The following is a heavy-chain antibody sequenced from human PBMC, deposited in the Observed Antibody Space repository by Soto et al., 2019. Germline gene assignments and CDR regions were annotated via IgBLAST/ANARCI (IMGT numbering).Heavy chain of an antibody. CDR2: IYPGDSDT. D-gene: IGHD3-22*01. V-gene: IGHV5-51*01. Sequence: GESLKISCKGSGSSCTSYWIGLVRQIPGKDLEWMGIIYPGDSDTRYSPSFQGQVTISADKSISTAYLQWSSLKASDTAMYYCARLPYYYDSSGSNWFDPWGQGTLVTVSS. J-gene: IGHJ5*02. CDR1: GSSCTSYW. CDR3: ARLPYYYDSSGSNWFDP.